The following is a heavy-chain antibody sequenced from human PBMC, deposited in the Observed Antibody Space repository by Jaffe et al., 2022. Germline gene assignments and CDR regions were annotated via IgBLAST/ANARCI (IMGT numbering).Heavy chain of an antibody. CDR1: GFTFSSYG. J-gene: IGHJ4*02. V-gene: IGHV3-30*02. D-gene: IGHD3-3*01. CDR3: AQQGNYDFWSAYYFDY. CDR2: IRYDGSNK. Sequence: QVQLVESGGGVVQPGGSLRLSCAASGFTFSSYGMHWVRQAPGKGLEWVAFIRYDGSNKYYADSVKGRFTISRDNSKNTLYLQMNSLRAEDTAVYYCAQQGNYDFWSAYYFDYWGQGTLVTVSS.